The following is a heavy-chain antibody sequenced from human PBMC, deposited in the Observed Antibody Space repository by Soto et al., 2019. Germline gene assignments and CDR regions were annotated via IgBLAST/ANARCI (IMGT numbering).Heavy chain of an antibody. J-gene: IGHJ4*02. CDR3: ARGLEMATNDYFDY. CDR2: IYYSGST. D-gene: IGHD5-12*01. V-gene: IGHV4-31*03. Sequence: SETLSLTCTVSGGSISSGGYYWSWIRQHPGKGLEWIGYIYYSGSTYYNPSLKSRVTISVDTSKNQFSLKLSSVTAADTAVYYCARGLEMATNDYFDYWGQGTLVTVSS. CDR1: GGSISSGGYY.